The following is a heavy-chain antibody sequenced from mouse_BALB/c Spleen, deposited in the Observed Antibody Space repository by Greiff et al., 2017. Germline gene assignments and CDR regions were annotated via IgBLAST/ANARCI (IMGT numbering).Heavy chain of an antibody. J-gene: IGHJ3*01. CDR3: ARPIYYGYDGFAY. Sequence: EVQRVESGGGLVQPGGSLRLSCATSGFTFTDYYMSWVRQPPGKALEWLGFIRNKANGYTTEYSASVKGRFTISRDNSQSILYLQMNTLRAEDSATYYCARPIYYGYDGFAYWGQGTLVTVSA. CDR2: IRNKANGYTT. D-gene: IGHD2-2*01. CDR1: GFTFTDYY. V-gene: IGHV7-3*02.